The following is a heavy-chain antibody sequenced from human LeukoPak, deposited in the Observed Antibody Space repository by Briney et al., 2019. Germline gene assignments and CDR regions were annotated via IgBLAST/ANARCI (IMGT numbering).Heavy chain of an antibody. D-gene: IGHD5-24*01. Sequence: PSETLSLTCTVSGGSLSRYYRSWIRQPPGQGLEWIGYIYYSGSTTYNPSLKSRVTISVDTSKNQFSLKLSSVTAADTAVYYCARHRDGNPKIWGQGTMVTVSS. CDR3: ARHRDGNPKI. CDR1: GGSLSRYY. J-gene: IGHJ3*02. CDR2: IYYSGST. V-gene: IGHV4-59*08.